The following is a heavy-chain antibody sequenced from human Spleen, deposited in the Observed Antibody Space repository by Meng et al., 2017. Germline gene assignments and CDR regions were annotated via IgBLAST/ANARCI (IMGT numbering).Heavy chain of an antibody. J-gene: IGHJ5*02. V-gene: IGHV4-30-4*01. D-gene: IGHD2-21*01. Sequence: QLQPQASGPGLVKPSQTLSLTCTVFGGSIRGGDYYWSWIRQPPGKGLEWIGYIHFSGSTYYNPSLNSRITISVDMSRNQFSLRLTSVTSADMAVYYCARVNSDCGGVMCYKGWFDPWGQGTLVTVSS. CDR1: GGSIRGGDYY. CDR3: ARVNSDCGGVMCYKGWFDP. CDR2: IHFSGST.